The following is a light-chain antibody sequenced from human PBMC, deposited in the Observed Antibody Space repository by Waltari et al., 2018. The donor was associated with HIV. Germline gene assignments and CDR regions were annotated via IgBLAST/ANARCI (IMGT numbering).Light chain of an antibody. CDR3: VAWDDSLSGWV. CDR1: RSNVGSNI. Sequence: QSVLTQPPSASGTPGQRVSISCSGSRSNVGSNIVNWYQHLPGTAPKLLIFSNSLRPSGVPDRFSGSRSGTAASLAISGLQSEDEADYYCVAWDDSLSGWVFGGGTKLTVL. V-gene: IGLV1-44*01. CDR2: SNS. J-gene: IGLJ3*02.